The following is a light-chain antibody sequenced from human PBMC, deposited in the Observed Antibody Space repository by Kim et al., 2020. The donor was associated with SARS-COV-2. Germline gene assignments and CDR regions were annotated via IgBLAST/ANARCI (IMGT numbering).Light chain of an antibody. CDR3: AAWDDSLNGPV. CDR1: STNIGNNF. Sequence: QGVTITCSGISTNIGNNFVSWYQQVPGTAPKLLIYSNNQRPAGVPDRFSGSKSGTSASLAISGLQSEDEGDYFCAAWDDSLNGPVFGGGTKVTVL. CDR2: SNN. V-gene: IGLV1-44*01. J-gene: IGLJ2*01.